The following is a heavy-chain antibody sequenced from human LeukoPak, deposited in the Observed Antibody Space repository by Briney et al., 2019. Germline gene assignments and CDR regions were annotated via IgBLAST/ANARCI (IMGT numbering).Heavy chain of an antibody. CDR3: ARYGGAGDYYFDY. CDR2: IYYSGST. CDR1: GGSISSYY. J-gene: IGHJ4*02. D-gene: IGHD3-10*01. Sequence: SETLSLTCTVSGGSISSYYWSWIRQPPGKGLEWIGYIYYSGSTNYNPSLKSRVTISVDTSQNQFSLELSSVTAADRAVYYCARYGGAGDYYFDYWGQGTLVTVSS. V-gene: IGHV4-59*01.